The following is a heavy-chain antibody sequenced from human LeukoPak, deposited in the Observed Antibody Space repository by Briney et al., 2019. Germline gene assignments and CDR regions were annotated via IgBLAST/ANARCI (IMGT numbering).Heavy chain of an antibody. CDR2: IYYSGST. J-gene: IGHJ4*02. CDR3: AMAYSSSWYYFDY. Sequence: PSETLSLTCTVSGGSISSYYWSWLRQPPGKGLEWIGYIYYSGSTNYNPSLKSRVTISVDTSKNQFSLKLSSVTAADTAVYYCAMAYSSSWYYFDYWGQGTLVTVSS. D-gene: IGHD6-13*01. CDR1: GGSISSYY. V-gene: IGHV4-59*01.